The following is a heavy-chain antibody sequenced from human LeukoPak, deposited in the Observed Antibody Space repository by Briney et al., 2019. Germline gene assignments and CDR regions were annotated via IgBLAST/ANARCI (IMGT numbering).Heavy chain of an antibody. V-gene: IGHV4-34*01. J-gene: IGHJ4*02. CDR1: GGSFSGYY. D-gene: IGHD3-22*01. CDR3: AREWMSYDSRLDY. Sequence: SETLSLTCAVYGGSFSGYYWSWIRQPPGKGLEWIGEINHSGSTNYNPSLKSRVTISVDTSKNQFSLKLSSVTAADTAAYYCAREWMSYDSRLDYWGQGTLVTVSS. CDR2: INHSGST.